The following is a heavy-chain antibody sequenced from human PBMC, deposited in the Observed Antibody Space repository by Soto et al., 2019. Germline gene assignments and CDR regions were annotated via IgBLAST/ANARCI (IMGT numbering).Heavy chain of an antibody. D-gene: IGHD5-18*01. CDR3: AREIQGYSYGLEGYFDY. CDR1: GFTVSSNY. Sequence: VQLVESGGGLIQPGGSLRLSCAASGFTVSSNYMSWVRQAPGKGLEWVSVIYSGGSTYYADSVKGRFTISRDNSKNTLYLQMNSLRAEDTAVYYCAREIQGYSYGLEGYFDYWGQGTLVTVSP. V-gene: IGHV3-53*01. CDR2: IYSGGST. J-gene: IGHJ4*02.